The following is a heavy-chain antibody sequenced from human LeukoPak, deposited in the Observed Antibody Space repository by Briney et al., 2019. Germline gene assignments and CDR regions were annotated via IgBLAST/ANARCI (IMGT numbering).Heavy chain of an antibody. CDR2: ISAYNGNT. Sequence: GASVKVSCKASGYTFTGYYMHWVRQAPGQGLEWMGWISAYNGNTNYAQKLQGRVTMTTDTSTSTAYMELRSLRSDDTAVYYCARDQGSIVGATGGIDYWGQGTLVTVSS. CDR3: ARDQGSIVGATGGIDY. CDR1: GYTFTGYY. V-gene: IGHV1-18*04. D-gene: IGHD1-26*01. J-gene: IGHJ4*02.